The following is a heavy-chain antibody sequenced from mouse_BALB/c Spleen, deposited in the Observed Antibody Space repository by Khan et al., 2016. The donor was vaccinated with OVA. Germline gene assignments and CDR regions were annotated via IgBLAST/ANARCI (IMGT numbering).Heavy chain of an antibody. J-gene: IGHJ3*01. CDR1: GFAFSSYD. Sequence: EVQLVESGGGLVKPGGSLKLSCAASGFAFSSYDMSWVRQTPEKRLEWVATISSGGSYTYYPDSVKGRFTISRDNARITLYLHMSSRRSEDTALYYCAIHGYGNRWFAYWGQGNLVTVSA. CDR2: ISSGGSYT. D-gene: IGHD2-1*01. CDR3: AIHGYGNRWFAY. V-gene: IGHV5-9*02.